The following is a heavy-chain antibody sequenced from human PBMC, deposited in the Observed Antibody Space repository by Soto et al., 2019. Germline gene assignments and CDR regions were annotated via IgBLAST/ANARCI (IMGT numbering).Heavy chain of an antibody. Sequence: HLVQSGPEVKKPGASVTVSCKTSGDTFTNFGLSWVRQAPGQGLEWMGWIATYNSNKNYAQKFQGRLTLTTGTSTSTGYMELKSLEYDDTAVYYCARVLRGVVNWFDPWGQGTLVTVSS. D-gene: IGHD3-10*01. V-gene: IGHV1-18*01. CDR1: GDTFTNFG. CDR2: IATYNSNK. CDR3: ARVLRGVVNWFDP. J-gene: IGHJ5*02.